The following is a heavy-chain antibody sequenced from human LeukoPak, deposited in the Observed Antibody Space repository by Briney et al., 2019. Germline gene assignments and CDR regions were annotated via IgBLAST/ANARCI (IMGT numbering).Heavy chain of an antibody. V-gene: IGHV1-18*01. D-gene: IGHD2-2*01. J-gene: IGHJ4*02. CDR3: AREEYQLLSLDY. CDR1: GYTFTSYD. Sequence: ASVKVSCKASGYTFTSYDINWVRQAPGQGLEWMGWISAYNGNTNYAQKLQGRVTMTTDTSTSTAYMELRSLRSDDTAVYYCAREEYQLLSLDYWGQGTLVTVSS. CDR2: ISAYNGNT.